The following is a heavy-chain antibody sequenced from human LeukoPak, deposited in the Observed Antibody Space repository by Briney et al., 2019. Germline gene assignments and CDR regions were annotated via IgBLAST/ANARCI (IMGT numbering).Heavy chain of an antibody. D-gene: IGHD1-1*01. Sequence: PSETLSLTCTVSGGSISSYYWGWIRQPPGKGLEWIGWSYHRGSTSYNPSLKSRVAISVDTSKDQFSLKLTSVTAADTAVYYCTRDRELGYWGPGTLVIVSS. CDR1: GGSISSYY. V-gene: IGHV4-59*01. CDR3: TRDRELGY. CDR2: SYHRGST. J-gene: IGHJ4*02.